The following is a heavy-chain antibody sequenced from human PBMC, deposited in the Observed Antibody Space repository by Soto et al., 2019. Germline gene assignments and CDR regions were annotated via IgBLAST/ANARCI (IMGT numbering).Heavy chain of an antibody. V-gene: IGHV3-23*01. Sequence: EVQVLESGGGLVQPGGSLRLSCAASGFTFSNYGMSWVRQAPGKGLEWVSTISAGGGTYYADSVKGRFTISRDNSKNTLSLQMNRLRAEDTAVYYCTKVQSVGANDYWGQGTLVTVSS. CDR1: GFTFSNYG. CDR3: TKVQSVGANDY. J-gene: IGHJ4*02. CDR2: ISAGGGT. D-gene: IGHD1-26*01.